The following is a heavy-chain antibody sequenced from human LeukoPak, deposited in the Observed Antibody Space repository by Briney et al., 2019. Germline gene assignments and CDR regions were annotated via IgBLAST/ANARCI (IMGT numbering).Heavy chain of an antibody. J-gene: IGHJ2*01. CDR1: GFTISLYA. CDR3: ARDINSDWYFDL. Sequence: PGGSLRLSCAASGFTISLYAMNWVRQAPGKGLEWVSSIGTNTHHIYYADSVKGRFTISRDNVKNLLFLQVNSLRADDTAVYYCARDINSDWYFDLWGRGTLVTVSS. D-gene: IGHD1-26*01. CDR2: IGTNTHHI. V-gene: IGHV3-21*06.